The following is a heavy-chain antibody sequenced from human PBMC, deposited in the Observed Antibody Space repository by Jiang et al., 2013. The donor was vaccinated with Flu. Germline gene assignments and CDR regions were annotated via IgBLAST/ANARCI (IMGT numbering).Heavy chain of an antibody. J-gene: IGHJ3*02. CDR2: IDPSDSYT. CDR1: GYSFTSYW. V-gene: IGHV5-10-1*01. Sequence: GAEVKKPGESLRISCKGSGYSFTSYWISWVRQMPGKGLEWMGRIDPSDSYTNYSPSFQGHVTISADKSISTAYCSEQPEASDTAMYYCARVVVIIADDAFDIWGQGTMVTVSS. CDR3: ARVVVIIADDAFDI. D-gene: IGHD3-22*01.